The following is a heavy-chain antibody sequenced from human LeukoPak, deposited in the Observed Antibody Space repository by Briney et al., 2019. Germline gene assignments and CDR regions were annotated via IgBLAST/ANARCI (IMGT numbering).Heavy chain of an antibody. CDR1: GFTFSSYA. V-gene: IGHV3-30-3*01. D-gene: IGHD2-2*01. J-gene: IGHJ5*02. CDR3: AKDLPRRLPAAARFDP. Sequence: PGGSLRLSCAASGFTFSSYAMHWVRQAPGKGLEWVAVISYDGSNKYYADSVKGRFTISRDNSKNTLYLQMNSLRAEDTAVYYCAKDLPRRLPAAARFDPWGQGTLVTVSS. CDR2: ISYDGSNK.